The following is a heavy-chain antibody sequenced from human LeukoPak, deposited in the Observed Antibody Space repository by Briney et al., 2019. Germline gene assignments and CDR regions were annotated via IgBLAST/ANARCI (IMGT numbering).Heavy chain of an antibody. Sequence: GGSLRLSYSASGFTLFWHVMHWVRQAPGKPLEYVSFIHHNGDITSYADSVRGRFTVSRDNSKNTLFLDLTSLRTDDTAVYYCARDMSGTYSFDYWGQGTLVTVSS. CDR2: IHHNGDIT. J-gene: IGHJ4*02. CDR3: ARDMSGTYSFDY. V-gene: IGHV3-64D*06. D-gene: IGHD1-26*01. CDR1: GFTLFWHV.